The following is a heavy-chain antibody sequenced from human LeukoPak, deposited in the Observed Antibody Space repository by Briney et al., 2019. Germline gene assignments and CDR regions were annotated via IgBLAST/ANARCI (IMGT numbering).Heavy chain of an antibody. CDR2: ISSSSSYI. Sequence: GALRLSCAASGFTFSSYSMNWVRQAPGKGLEWVSSISSSSSYIYYADSVKGRFTISRDNAKNSLYLQMNSLRAEDTAVYYCARGGSSWYYVYWGQGTLVTVSS. J-gene: IGHJ4*02. V-gene: IGHV3-21*01. CDR3: ARGGSSWYYVY. D-gene: IGHD6-13*01. CDR1: GFTFSSYS.